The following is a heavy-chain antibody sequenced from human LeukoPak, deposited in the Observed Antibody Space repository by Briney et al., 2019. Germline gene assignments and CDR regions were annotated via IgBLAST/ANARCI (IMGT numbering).Heavy chain of an antibody. Sequence: TGESLKISCKGSGYSFTSYWIGWVRQMPGKVLEWMGIIYPGDSDTRYSPSFQGQVTISADKSISTAYLQWSSLKASDTAMYYCASAMDYYYYGMDVWGQGTTVTVSS. CDR3: ASAMDYYYYGMDV. V-gene: IGHV5-51*01. J-gene: IGHJ6*02. CDR1: GYSFTSYW. CDR2: IYPGDSDT.